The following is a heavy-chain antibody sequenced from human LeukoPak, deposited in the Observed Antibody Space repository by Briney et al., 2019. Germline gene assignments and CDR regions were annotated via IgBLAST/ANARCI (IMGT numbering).Heavy chain of an antibody. CDR2: ISGSGTTT. V-gene: IGHV3-23*01. CDR1: GFSLSSHA. Sequence: GGSLRLSRAASGFSLSSHAMSWVRQAPGKGLEWVSSISGSGTTTNYADSVKGRFTISRDNAKNSLYLQMNSLRAEDTAVYYCARWRSSRGWAFDYWGRGTLVTVSS. J-gene: IGHJ4*02. CDR3: ARWRSSRGWAFDY. D-gene: IGHD6-19*01.